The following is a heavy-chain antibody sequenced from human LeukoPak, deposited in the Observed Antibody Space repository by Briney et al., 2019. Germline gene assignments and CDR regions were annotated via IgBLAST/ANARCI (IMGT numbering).Heavy chain of an antibody. D-gene: IGHD1-26*01. CDR2: ISAYNGNT. CDR1: GYTFTSYG. V-gene: IGHV1-18*01. Sequence: ASVKVSCKASGYTFTSYGISWVRQAPGQGLEWMGWISAYNGNTKYAQKLQGRVTMTTDTSTSTAYMELNSLRAEDTALYYCAKVGATIREYYFDYWGQGTLVTVSS. CDR3: AKVGATIREYYFDY. J-gene: IGHJ4*02.